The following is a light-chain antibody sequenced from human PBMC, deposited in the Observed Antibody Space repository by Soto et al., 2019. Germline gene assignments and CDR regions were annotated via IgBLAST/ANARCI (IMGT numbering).Light chain of an antibody. CDR2: AAS. J-gene: IGKJ3*01. CDR1: QSISGY. V-gene: IGKV1-39*01. Sequence: DIQMTQSPSSLSASVGDRVTITCRASQSISGYLNWYQQKPGGAPKLLIYAASSLQSGVPSRFSGRGSATDFTLTISSLQLEDFATYYCQQSYRIPFTFGPGTTLDI. CDR3: QQSYRIPFT.